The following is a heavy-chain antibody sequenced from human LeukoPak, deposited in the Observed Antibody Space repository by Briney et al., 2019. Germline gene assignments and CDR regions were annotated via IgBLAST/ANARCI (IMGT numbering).Heavy chain of an antibody. CDR2: IYYSGST. CDR1: GGSISSQY. J-gene: IGHJ6*03. D-gene: IGHD2-2*01. V-gene: IGHV4-59*11. Sequence: SETLSLTCTVSGGSISSQYWSWIRQPPGKGLEWIGYIYYSGSTNYNPSLKSRVTISVDTSKNQFSLKLSSVTAADTAVYYCASGSVPLNYYYYYMDVWGKGTTVTVSS. CDR3: ASGSVPLNYYYYYMDV.